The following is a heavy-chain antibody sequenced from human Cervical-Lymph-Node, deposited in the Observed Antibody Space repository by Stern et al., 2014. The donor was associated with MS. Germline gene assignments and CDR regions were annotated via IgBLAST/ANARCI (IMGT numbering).Heavy chain of an antibody. J-gene: IGHJ3*01. CDR2: MNPDGGTT. CDR1: GYTFRNHD. Sequence: QVQLLQPGAEVKKPGASVKVSCKASGYTFRNHDINWVRQAPGQGLEWMGWMNPDGGTTGYGQRFQGRVTMTRDLSTDTAYMELSRLTSEDTAIYYCARGGLYERGGYYDSLDFWGHGTMVTVSS. V-gene: IGHV1-8*01. CDR3: ARGGLYERGGYYDSLDF. D-gene: IGHD3-22*01.